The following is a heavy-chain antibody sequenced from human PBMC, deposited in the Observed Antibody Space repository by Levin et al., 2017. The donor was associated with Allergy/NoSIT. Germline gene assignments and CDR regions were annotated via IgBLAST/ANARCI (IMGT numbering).Heavy chain of an antibody. CDR2: ISSNGGST. CDR1: GFTFSTYT. Sequence: RGESLKISCAASGFTFSTYTMHWVRQAPGEGLEYVSTISSNGGSTFYANSLKGRFTISRDNSKNILYLQMGSLRAEDMAVYYCARGQYGDYLNYFDYWGQGTLVTVSS. J-gene: IGHJ4*02. V-gene: IGHV3-64*01. D-gene: IGHD4-17*01. CDR3: ARGQYGDYLNYFDY.